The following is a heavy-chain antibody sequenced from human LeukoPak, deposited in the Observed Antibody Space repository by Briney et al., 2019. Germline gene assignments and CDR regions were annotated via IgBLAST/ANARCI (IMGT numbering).Heavy chain of an antibody. CDR3: ARSPALLWFGELHPYYFDY. CDR1: VYTFTSYG. V-gene: IGHV1-2*02. D-gene: IGHD3-10*01. J-gene: IGHJ4*02. Sequence: ASVKVSCKASVYTFTSYGISWVRQAPGQGLEWMGWINPNSGGTNYAQKFQGRVTMTRDTSISTAYMELSRLRSDDTAVYYCARSPALLWFGELHPYYFDYWGQGTLVTVSS. CDR2: INPNSGGT.